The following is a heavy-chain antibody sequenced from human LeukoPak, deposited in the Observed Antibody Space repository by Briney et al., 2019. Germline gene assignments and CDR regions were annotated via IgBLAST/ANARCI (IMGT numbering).Heavy chain of an antibody. Sequence: PGGSLRLSCAASGFTFSSSWMSWVRQAPGKGLEWVAHIKQDGSDKYCVDSVKGRFTISRDNAKNSLYLQMNSLRADDTAMYYCARHSSGSYYTYWGQGTLVTVSS. V-gene: IGHV3-7*01. CDR1: GFTFSSSW. CDR2: IKQDGSDK. D-gene: IGHD3-10*01. CDR3: ARHSSGSYYTY. J-gene: IGHJ4*02.